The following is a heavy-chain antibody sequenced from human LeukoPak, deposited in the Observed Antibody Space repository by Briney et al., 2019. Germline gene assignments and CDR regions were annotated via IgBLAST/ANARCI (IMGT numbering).Heavy chain of an antibody. CDR1: GGSISSYY. J-gene: IGHJ4*02. D-gene: IGHD3-16*01. CDR2: IYYSGST. CDR3: ARSRGYFDY. V-gene: IGHV4-59*01. Sequence: SETLPLTCTVSGGSISSYYLSWIRQPPRKGLEWIGYIYYSGSTNYNPSLKSRDTISVDASKNQFSLQLSSVTAADTALYYCARSRGYFDYWGQGTLVTVSS.